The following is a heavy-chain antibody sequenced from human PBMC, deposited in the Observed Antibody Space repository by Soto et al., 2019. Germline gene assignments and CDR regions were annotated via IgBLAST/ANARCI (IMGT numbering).Heavy chain of an antibody. D-gene: IGHD2-21*02. CDR2: IYYSGST. V-gene: IGHV4-39*01. Sequence: SETLSLTCTVTGDSISSRSYYWGWIRQPPGKGLEWIGSIYYSGSTYNNPSLRSRVSMSIDTSKDQFSLKLKSVTAADTALYFCARQRTSVVTQAYYDVWGPGPLVTVAS. CDR3: ARQRTSVVTQAYYDV. CDR1: GDSISSRSYY. J-gene: IGHJ4*02.